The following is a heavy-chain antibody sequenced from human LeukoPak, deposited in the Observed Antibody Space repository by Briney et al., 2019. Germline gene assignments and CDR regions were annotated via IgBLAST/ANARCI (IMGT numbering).Heavy chain of an antibody. Sequence: ASVKVSCKASGYTFSSYAMNWVRQAPGQGLEWMGWINTNTGKPTYAQDFTGRFVFSLDTSVNTAYLEISSLKAEDTAVYYCAREEAYYGSGSYRNWFDPWGQGTLVTVSS. CDR1: GYTFSSYA. J-gene: IGHJ5*02. CDR2: INTNTGKP. D-gene: IGHD3-10*01. V-gene: IGHV7-4-1*02. CDR3: AREEAYYGSGSYRNWFDP.